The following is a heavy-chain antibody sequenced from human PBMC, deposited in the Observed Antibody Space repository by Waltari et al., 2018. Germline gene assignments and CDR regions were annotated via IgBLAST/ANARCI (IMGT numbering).Heavy chain of an antibody. V-gene: IGHV4-4*07. D-gene: IGHD6-13*01. CDR2: IYTSGST. Sequence: QVQLQESGPGLVKPSETLSLTCTVSGGSISSYYWSWIRQPAGKGLEWIGRIYTSGSTNYNPSLKSRVTMSVDTSKNQFSLKLSSVTAADTAVYYCARGGIAAALGDAFDIWGQGTMVTVSS. CDR3: ARGGIAAALGDAFDI. CDR1: GGSISSYY. J-gene: IGHJ3*02.